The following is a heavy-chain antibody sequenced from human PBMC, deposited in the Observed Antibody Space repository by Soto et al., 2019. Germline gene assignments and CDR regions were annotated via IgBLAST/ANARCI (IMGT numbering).Heavy chain of an antibody. CDR1: GGTFSSYA. V-gene: IGHV1-69*01. CDR2: IIPIFGTA. D-gene: IGHD6-13*01. CDR3: ARDQRPGYSSSSIYYYYGMDV. Sequence: QVQLVQSGAEVKKPGSSVKVSCKASGGTFSSYAISWVRQAPGQGLEWMGGIIPIFGTANYAQKFQGRVTITADESTSTADMELSSLRSEDTAVYYCARDQRPGYSSSSIYYYYGMDVWGQGTTVTVSS. J-gene: IGHJ6*02.